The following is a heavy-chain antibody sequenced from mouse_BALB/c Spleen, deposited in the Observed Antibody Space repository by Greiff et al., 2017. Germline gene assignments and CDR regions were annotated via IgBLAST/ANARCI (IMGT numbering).Heavy chain of an antibody. CDR3: ARWLLRYYAMDY. D-gene: IGHD2-3*01. CDR2: ILPGSGST. Sequence: QVQLKESGAELMKPGASVKISCKATGYTFSSYWIEWVKQRPGHGLEWIGEILPGSGSTNYNEKFKGKATFTADTSSNTAYMQLSSLTSEDSAVYYCARWLLRYYAMDYWGQGTSVTVSS. V-gene: IGHV1-9*01. CDR1: GYTFSSYW. J-gene: IGHJ4*01.